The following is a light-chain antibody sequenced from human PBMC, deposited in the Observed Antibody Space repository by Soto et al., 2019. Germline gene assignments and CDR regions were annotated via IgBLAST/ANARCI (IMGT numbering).Light chain of an antibody. CDR3: QQRTNWPPKYT. Sequence: EIVLTQSPATLSLSPGERATLSCRASQSVSSYLAWYQQKPGQAPRLLIYDSSHRANGIAARFSGSGSGPDFTLTISSLQPEDFAVYYCQQRTNWPPKYTFGQGTKLEIK. CDR1: QSVSSY. V-gene: IGKV3-11*01. CDR2: DSS. J-gene: IGKJ2*01.